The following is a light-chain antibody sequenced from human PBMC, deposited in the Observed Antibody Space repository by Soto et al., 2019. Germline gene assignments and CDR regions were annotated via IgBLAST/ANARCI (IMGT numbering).Light chain of an antibody. Sequence: EIVLTQSPGTLSSSPGERATLSCRASQSVSSSYLAWYQQKPGQAPRLLIYGASSRATGIPDRFSGSGSGTDFTLTISRLEPEDFAVYHCQQYGSSGWTFGQGTKVEIK. J-gene: IGKJ1*01. CDR1: QSVSSSY. CDR2: GAS. CDR3: QQYGSSGWT. V-gene: IGKV3-20*01.